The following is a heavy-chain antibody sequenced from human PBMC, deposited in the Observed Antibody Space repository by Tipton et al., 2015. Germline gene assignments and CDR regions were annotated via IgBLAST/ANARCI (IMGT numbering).Heavy chain of an antibody. J-gene: IGHJ4*02. CDR1: DSSVSSGSFY. CDR2: IYYSGST. Sequence: TLSLTCTVSDSSVSSGSFYWSWVRQPPGKGLEWIGYIYYSGSTNYNPSLKSRVTISVDMSKNQFSLNLSSVTAADTAVYYCARGAVRDGDSRKSTFDYWGQGTLVTVSS. CDR3: ARGAVRDGDSRKSTFDY. V-gene: IGHV4-61*01. D-gene: IGHD2-21*01.